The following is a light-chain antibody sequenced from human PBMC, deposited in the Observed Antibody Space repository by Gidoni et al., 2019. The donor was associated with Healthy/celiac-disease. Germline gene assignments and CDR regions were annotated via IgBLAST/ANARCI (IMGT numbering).Light chain of an antibody. J-gene: IGLJ2*01. CDR3: QSYYSSLSGSGVV. V-gene: IGLV1-40*01. CDR1: SSNIGAGYD. CDR2: GNR. Sequence: QSVLTQPPSVSGAPGQRVTISCTGSSSNIGAGYDVPCYQQRHGTAPKLLIYGNRNRPSGVSDRCSGSKSCTSASLAITGLQAEDEADYYCQSYYSSLSGSGVVFGGGTKLTVL.